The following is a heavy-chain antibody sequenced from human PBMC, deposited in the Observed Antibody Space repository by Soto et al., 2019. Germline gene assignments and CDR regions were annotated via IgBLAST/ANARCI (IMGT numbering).Heavy chain of an antibody. V-gene: IGHV3-23*01. D-gene: IGHD4-17*01. CDR2: ISGSGGST. J-gene: IGHJ3*02. CDR3: AKVFRSCWRPDLTTVTPCPDAFDI. Sequence: GGSLRLSCAASGFTFSSYAMSWVRQAPGKGLEWVSAISGSGGSTYYADSVKGRFTISRDNSKNTLYLQMNSLRAEDTAVYYCAKVFRSCWRPDLTTVTPCPDAFDIWGQGTMVTVSS. CDR1: GFTFSSYA.